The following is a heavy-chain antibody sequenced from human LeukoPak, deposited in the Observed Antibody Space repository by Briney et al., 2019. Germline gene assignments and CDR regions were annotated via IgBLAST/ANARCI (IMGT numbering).Heavy chain of an antibody. Sequence: SETLSLTCTVSGGSISSYYWSWIRQPPGKGLEWIGYIYYGGSTNYNPSLKSRVTISVDTSKNQFSLKLSSVTAADTAVYYCARDLSSGFNWFDPWGQGTLVTVSS. CDR3: ARDLSSGFNWFDP. CDR1: GGSISSYY. CDR2: IYYGGST. V-gene: IGHV4-59*01. D-gene: IGHD3-22*01. J-gene: IGHJ5*02.